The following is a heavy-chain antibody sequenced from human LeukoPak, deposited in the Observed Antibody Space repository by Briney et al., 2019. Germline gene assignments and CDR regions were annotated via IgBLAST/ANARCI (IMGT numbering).Heavy chain of an antibody. CDR1: GFTFNTYA. CDR3: AKCMSDTGVCLNFDH. J-gene: IGHJ4*02. V-gene: IGHV3-23*01. D-gene: IGHD2-8*01. CDR2: ISSSDSGS. Sequence: PGGSLSLSCEAPGFTFNTYAMSWVRQAPGKGRQWVSGISSSDSGSYYTGAVEGRFAISRDNSRNTLYLQMNNLRAEDTAVYYCAKCMSDTGVCLNFDHWGQGTLVTVSS.